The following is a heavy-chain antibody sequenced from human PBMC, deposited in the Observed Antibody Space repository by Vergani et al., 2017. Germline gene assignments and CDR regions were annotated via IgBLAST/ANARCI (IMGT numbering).Heavy chain of an antibody. V-gene: IGHV5-51*01. CDR3: AGHGDDYGDYKAYYYYGMDV. D-gene: IGHD4-17*01. Sequence: EVQLVQSGAEVKKPGESLKISCKGSGYSFTSYWIGWVRQMPGKGLEWMGIIYPGDSDTRYSPSFQGQVTISADKSISTAYLQWSSLKASDTAMYYCAGHGDDYGDYKAYYYYGMDVWGQGTTVTVSS. CDR2: IYPGDSDT. J-gene: IGHJ6*02. CDR1: GYSFTSYW.